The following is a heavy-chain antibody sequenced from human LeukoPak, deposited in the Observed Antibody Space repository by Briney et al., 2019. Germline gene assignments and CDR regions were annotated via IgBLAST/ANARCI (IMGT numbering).Heavy chain of an antibody. CDR3: ARGVNSGYFDY. Sequence: SETLSLTCTVSGGSISSDNYYWTWIRQPPGKGLEWIGYIYYSGSTNYNPSLKSRVTISVDTSKNQFSLKLTSVTAADTAVYYCARGVNSGYFDYCGQGTLVTVSS. J-gene: IGHJ4*02. CDR1: GGSISSDNYY. V-gene: IGHV4-61*01. D-gene: IGHD1-26*01. CDR2: IYYSGST.